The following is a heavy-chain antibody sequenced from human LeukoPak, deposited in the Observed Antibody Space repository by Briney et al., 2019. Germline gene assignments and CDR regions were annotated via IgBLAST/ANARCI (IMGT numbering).Heavy chain of an antibody. CDR2: IKQDGSEK. CDR1: GFTFIIYW. V-gene: IGHV3-7*03. J-gene: IGHJ2*01. Sequence: GGSLRLSCAASGFTFIIYWMKWVRQAPGKGLEWVANIKQDGSEKYYVDSVKGRFTLSRDSAKNSLYLQMNSLRAEDKAVYYCARAEWSNWYFDLWGRGTLVTVSS. D-gene: IGHD3-3*01. CDR3: ARAEWSNWYFDL.